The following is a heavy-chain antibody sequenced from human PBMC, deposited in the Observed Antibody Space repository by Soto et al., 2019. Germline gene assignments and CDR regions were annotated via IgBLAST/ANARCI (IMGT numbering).Heavy chain of an antibody. Sequence: QVQLVQSGAEVKKPGSSVKVSCKASGGTFSSYAISWVRQAPGQGLEWMGGIIPIFGTADYAQKFQGRVTITADESTRTAYMELSSLRSEDTAVYYCASHYDSSGYYYRGRDYWGQGTLVTVSS. V-gene: IGHV1-69*12. CDR3: ASHYDSSGYYYRGRDY. D-gene: IGHD3-22*01. J-gene: IGHJ4*02. CDR1: GGTFSSYA. CDR2: IIPIFGTA.